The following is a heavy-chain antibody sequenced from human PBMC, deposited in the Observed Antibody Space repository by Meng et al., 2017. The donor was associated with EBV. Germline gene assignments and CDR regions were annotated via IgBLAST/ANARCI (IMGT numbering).Heavy chain of an antibody. V-gene: IGHV3-11*01. CDR3: ARGSGRWTFDY. CDR1: GFICSDSY. Sequence: LDLVQVWVDLVKPVGSLRLCCAASGFICSDSYMSWIGQTPGKGLEWISYISNSGNTIKYADSVKGRFTISRDNAKNSLYLQMNSLSADDTAVYYCARGSGRWTFDYWGQGTLVTVSS. J-gene: IGHJ4*02. D-gene: IGHD1-26*01. CDR2: ISNSGNTI.